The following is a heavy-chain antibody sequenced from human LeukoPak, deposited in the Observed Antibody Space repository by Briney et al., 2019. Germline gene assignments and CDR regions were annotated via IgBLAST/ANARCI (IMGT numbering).Heavy chain of an antibody. D-gene: IGHD2-15*01. CDR1: GGSISSYY. Sequence: SSEALSLTCTVSGGSISSYYWSWIRQPPGKGLEWIGYIYYSGSTNYNPSLKSRVTISVDTSKNQFSLKLSSVTAADTAVYYCARDHSPGARWFDPWGQGTLVTVSS. CDR3: ARDHSPGARWFDP. CDR2: IYYSGST. J-gene: IGHJ5*02. V-gene: IGHV4-59*01.